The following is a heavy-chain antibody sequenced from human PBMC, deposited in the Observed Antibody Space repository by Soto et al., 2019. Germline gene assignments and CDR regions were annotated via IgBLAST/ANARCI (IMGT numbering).Heavy chain of an antibody. D-gene: IGHD3-22*01. Sequence: SGGSLRLSCAASGFTFSSYAMSWVRQAPGKGLEWVSAISGSGGSTYYADSVKGRFTISRDNSKNTLYLQMNSLRAEDTAVYYCAKDPVTMIVRDRGYWGQGTLVTVSS. CDR1: GFTFSSYA. J-gene: IGHJ4*02. CDR2: ISGSGGST. V-gene: IGHV3-23*01. CDR3: AKDPVTMIVRDRGY.